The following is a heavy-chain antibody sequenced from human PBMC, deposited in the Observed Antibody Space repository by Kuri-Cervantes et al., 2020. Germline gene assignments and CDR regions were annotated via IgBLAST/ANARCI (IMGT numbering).Heavy chain of an antibody. D-gene: IGHD6-19*01. CDR3: ARDLSSGLPSNAFDI. Sequence: GESLKISCAASGFTFSSYGMHWVRQAPGKGLEWVAVISYDGSNKYYADSVKGRFTISRDNSKNTLYLQMNSLRAEDTAVYYCARDLSSGLPSNAFDIWGQGTMVTVSS. J-gene: IGHJ3*02. CDR1: GFTFSSYG. CDR2: ISYDGSNK. V-gene: IGHV3-30*03.